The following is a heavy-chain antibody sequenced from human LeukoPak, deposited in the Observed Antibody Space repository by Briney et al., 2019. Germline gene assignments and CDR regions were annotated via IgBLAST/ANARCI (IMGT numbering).Heavy chain of an antibody. Sequence: PGGSLRLSCAASGFTVSSNYMSWVRQAPGKGLEWVSVIYSGGSTYYADSVKGRFTISRDNSKNTLYLQMNSLRDEDTAVYYCARSDTSRWHGRAGYFDYWGQGTLVTVSS. CDR1: GFTVSSNY. D-gene: IGHD5-24*01. CDR3: ARSDTSRWHGRAGYFDY. J-gene: IGHJ4*02. V-gene: IGHV3-53*01. CDR2: IYSGGST.